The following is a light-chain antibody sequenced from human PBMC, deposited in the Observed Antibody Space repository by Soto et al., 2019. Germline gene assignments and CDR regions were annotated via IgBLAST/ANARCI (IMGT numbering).Light chain of an antibody. Sequence: QPVLTQPASVSGSPGQSITISCTGTSSDVGGYNYVSWYQQHPGKPPKLMIYDVSNRPSGVSNRFSGSKSGNTASLTISGLQAEDEADYYCSSYTSSSTRVFGTGTKLTVL. CDR1: SSDVGGYNY. J-gene: IGLJ1*01. V-gene: IGLV2-14*01. CDR3: SSYTSSSTRV. CDR2: DVS.